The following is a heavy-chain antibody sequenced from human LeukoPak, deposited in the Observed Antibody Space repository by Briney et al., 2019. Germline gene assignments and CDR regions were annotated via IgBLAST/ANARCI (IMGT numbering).Heavy chain of an antibody. CDR2: ISYDGSNK. V-gene: IGHV3-30*03. J-gene: IGHJ4*02. D-gene: IGHD3-16*02. CDR3: ARGSYRSNFDY. Sequence: PGGSLRLSCAASGFTVSSNYMSWVRQAPGKGLEWVAVISYDGSNKYYADSVKGRFTIYRDNSKNTLYLQMNSLRAEDTAVYYCARGSYRSNFDYWGQGTLVTVSS. CDR1: GFTVSSNY.